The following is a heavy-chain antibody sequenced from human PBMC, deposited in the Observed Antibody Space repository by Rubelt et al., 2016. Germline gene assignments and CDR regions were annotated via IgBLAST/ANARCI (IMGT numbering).Heavy chain of an antibody. D-gene: IGHD1-26*01. CDR1: GGSISSSSYY. Sequence: QLQLQESGPGLVKPSETLSPTCTVSGGSISSSSYYWGWIRQPPGKGLERIGSIYYSGNTYYNPSLKSRVTISGDTSKNQFSLKLSSVTAADTAVYYWARPSSSGSYGYWGQGTLVTVSS. J-gene: IGHJ4*02. V-gene: IGHV4-39*01. CDR2: IYYSGNT. CDR3: ARPSSSGSYGY.